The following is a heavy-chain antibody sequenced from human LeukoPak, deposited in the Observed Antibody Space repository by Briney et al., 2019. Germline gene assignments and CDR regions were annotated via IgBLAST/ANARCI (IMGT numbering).Heavy chain of an antibody. CDR3: ARRAGAYSHPYDY. CDR2: ISYDGTNK. J-gene: IGHJ4*02. Sequence: PGGSLRLSCAASGFTFSTYAIHWVRQAPGKGLEWVALISYDGTNKYYADPVKGRFTISRDNSKNTLYLQMNSLRAEDTAVYYCARRAGAYSHPYDYWGQGTLVTVSS. V-gene: IGHV3-30*14. D-gene: IGHD4/OR15-4a*01. CDR1: GFTFSTYA.